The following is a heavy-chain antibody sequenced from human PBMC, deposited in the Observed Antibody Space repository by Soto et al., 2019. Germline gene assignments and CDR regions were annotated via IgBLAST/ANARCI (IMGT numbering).Heavy chain of an antibody. CDR2: IKRDGSEK. V-gene: IGHV3-7*03. Sequence: EVQLVESGGGLVQPGGSLRLSCAASGFMFGSYWMTWVRHAPGKGLEWVANIKRDGSEKFYVDSVKGRFTISRDNADNSLFLHMNSLRAEDTAIYYCARVRANDYDIEYWGQGALVTVS. D-gene: IGHD4-17*01. J-gene: IGHJ4*02. CDR3: ARVRANDYDIEY. CDR1: GFMFGSYW.